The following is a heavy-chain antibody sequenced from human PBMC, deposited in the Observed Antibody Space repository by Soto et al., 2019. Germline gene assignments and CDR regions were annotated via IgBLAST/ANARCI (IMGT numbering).Heavy chain of an antibody. Sequence: GGSLRLSCAVSGFTFSSYSMNWVRQAPGKGLEWVSYISSSSSTIYYADSVKGRFTISRDNAKNTLYLQMNSLKTEDTAVYYCADYYASGSMTLDPWGPGTLVTVS. V-gene: IGHV3-48*01. CDR1: GFTFSSYS. J-gene: IGHJ5*02. D-gene: IGHD3-10*01. CDR3: ADYYASGSMTLDP. CDR2: ISSSSSTI.